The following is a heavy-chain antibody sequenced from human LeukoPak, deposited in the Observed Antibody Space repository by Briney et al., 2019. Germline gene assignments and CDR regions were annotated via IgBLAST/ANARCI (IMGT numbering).Heavy chain of an antibody. CDR3: ATGIVVVPAGGNYYYMDV. Sequence: SETLSLTCTVSGGSISSYYWSWIRQPPGKGLEWIGYIYYSGSTNYNPSLKSRVTISVDTSKNQFSLKLSSVTAADTAVYYCATGIVVVPAGGNYYYMDVWGKGTTVTVSS. V-gene: IGHV4-59*12. CDR2: IYYSGST. D-gene: IGHD2-2*01. CDR1: GGSISSYY. J-gene: IGHJ6*03.